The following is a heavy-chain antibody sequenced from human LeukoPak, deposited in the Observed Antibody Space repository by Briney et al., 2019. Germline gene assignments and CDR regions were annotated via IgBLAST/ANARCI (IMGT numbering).Heavy chain of an antibody. CDR2: ISYDGSNK. V-gene: IGHV3-30*03. CDR3: ARDGHSSSWGNWFDP. Sequence: GGSLRLSCAASGFTFSYYGMHWVRQAPGKGLEWVAVISYDGSNKYYADSVKGRFTISRDNSKNTLYLQMNSLRAEDTAVYYCARDGHSSSWGNWFDPWGQGTLVTVSS. J-gene: IGHJ5*02. CDR1: GFTFSYYG. D-gene: IGHD6-13*01.